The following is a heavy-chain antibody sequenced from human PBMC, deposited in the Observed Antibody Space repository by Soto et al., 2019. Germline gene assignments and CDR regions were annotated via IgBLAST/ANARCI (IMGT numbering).Heavy chain of an antibody. D-gene: IGHD4-4*01. CDR3: ASSYSNYALIDYYYYGMDV. V-gene: IGHV1-18*01. Sequence: ASVKVSCKASGYTFTRYGIGWARQAPGQGLEWMGWINTYNGNTKYSQKFQGRVTITRDTSASTAYMELSSLRSEDTAVYYCASSYSNYALIDYYYYGMDVWGQGTTVTVSS. CDR2: INTYNGNT. CDR1: GYTFTRYG. J-gene: IGHJ6*02.